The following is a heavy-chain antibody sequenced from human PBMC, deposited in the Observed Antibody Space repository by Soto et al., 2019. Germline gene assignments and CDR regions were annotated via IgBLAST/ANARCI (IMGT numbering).Heavy chain of an antibody. CDR3: ARPGAATIPYYYHGMDV. CDR2: IWFDGNNQ. Sequence: QVQLVESGGGVVQPGRSLRLSCAASGFTFSNYGMHWVRQAPGKGLEWVAVIWFDGNNQYYADSVKGRFTISRDNSKNTLYLQVNSLRAEDTAVYYCARPGAATIPYYYHGMDVWGQGTTVTVSS. CDR1: GFTFSNYG. D-gene: IGHD7-27*01. J-gene: IGHJ6*02. V-gene: IGHV3-33*01.